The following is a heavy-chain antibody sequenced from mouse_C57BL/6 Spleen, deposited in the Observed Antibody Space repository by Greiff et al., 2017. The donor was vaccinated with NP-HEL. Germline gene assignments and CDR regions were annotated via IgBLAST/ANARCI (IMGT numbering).Heavy chain of an antibody. Sequence: VMLVESGPGLVQPSQSLSITCTVSGFSLTSYGVHWVRQSPGKGLEWLGVIWSGGSTDYNAAFIYRLSISKDNSKSQVFFKMNSLQADDTAIYYCARNYFAYWGQGTLVTVSA. J-gene: IGHJ3*01. CDR1: GFSLTSYG. V-gene: IGHV2-2*01. CDR2: IWSGGST. CDR3: ARNYFAY.